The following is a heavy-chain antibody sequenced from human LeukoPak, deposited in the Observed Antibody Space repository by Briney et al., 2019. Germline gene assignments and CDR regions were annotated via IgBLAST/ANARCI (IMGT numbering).Heavy chain of an antibody. Sequence: SVKVSCKASGGAFISYAISWVRQAPGQGLEWMGGIIPIFGTANYAQKFQGRVTITADESTSTAYMELSSLRSEDTAVYYCARGKLEDGGYFDYWGQGTLVTVPS. CDR2: IIPIFGTA. D-gene: IGHD1-1*01. J-gene: IGHJ4*02. CDR3: ARGKLEDGGYFDY. CDR1: GGAFISYA. V-gene: IGHV1-69*13.